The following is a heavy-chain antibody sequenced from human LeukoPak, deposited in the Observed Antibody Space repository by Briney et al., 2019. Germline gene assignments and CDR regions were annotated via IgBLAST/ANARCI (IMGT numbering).Heavy chain of an antibody. CDR2: IYTSGST. D-gene: IGHD6-13*01. V-gene: IGHV4-4*07. CDR3: AREAAAAGLDY. Sequence: SETLSLTCTVSGGSISSYYWSRIRQPAGKGLEWIGRIYTSGSTNYNPSLKSRVTMSVDTSKNQFSLKLSSVTAADTAVYYRAREAAAAGLDYWGQGTLVTVSS. CDR1: GGSISSYY. J-gene: IGHJ4*02.